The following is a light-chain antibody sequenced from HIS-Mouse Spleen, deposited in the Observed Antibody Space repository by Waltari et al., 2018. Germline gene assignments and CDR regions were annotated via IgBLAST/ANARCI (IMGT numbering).Light chain of an antibody. CDR2: WAS. J-gene: IGKJ3*01. CDR3: QQYYSTPFT. CDR1: QSVLYSSNNKNY. Sequence: DIVMTQSPDSLAVSLGERAPITCKSSQSVLYSSNNKNYLAWYQQKPGQPPKLLISWASTRESGVPDRFSGSGSGTDFTLTISSLQAEDVAVYYCQQYYSTPFTFGPGTKVDIK. V-gene: IGKV4-1*01.